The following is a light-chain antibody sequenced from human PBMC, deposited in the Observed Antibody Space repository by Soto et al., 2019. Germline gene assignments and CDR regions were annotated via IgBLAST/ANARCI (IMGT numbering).Light chain of an antibody. CDR2: DAS. J-gene: IGKJ4*01. CDR1: QSVSSY. V-gene: IGKV3-11*01. CDR3: QHRTNWPLT. Sequence: EIVLTQSPGTLSLSPGERATLSCRASQSVSSYLAWYQQKPGQAPRLLIYDASNRATDITARFSGSGSGTDVTLTISSRESEDSAVYYCQHRTNWPLTFGGGTTVEIK.